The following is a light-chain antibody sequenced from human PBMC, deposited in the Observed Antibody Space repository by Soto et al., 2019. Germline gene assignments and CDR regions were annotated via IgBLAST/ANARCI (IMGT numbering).Light chain of an antibody. CDR3: QQCVNWPPVT. CDR1: QSVSRY. J-gene: IGKJ5*01. Sequence: EIVLTQSPGTLSLSPGERATLSCRASQSVSRYLAWYQQKRGQPPRLIIYDASERAPGIPARFSGSGSGTDFTLTISSLEPEDFAVYYCQQCVNWPPVTIGQGTRLEIK. CDR2: DAS. V-gene: IGKV3-11*01.